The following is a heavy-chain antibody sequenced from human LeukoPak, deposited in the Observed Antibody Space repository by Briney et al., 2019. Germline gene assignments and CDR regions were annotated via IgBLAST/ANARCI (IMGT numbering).Heavy chain of an antibody. CDR2: ICTSGST. V-gene: IGHV4-4*07. D-gene: IGHD6-13*01. CDR3: ARDHDSSSWYSPDY. J-gene: IGHJ4*02. Sequence: SETLSLTCTVSGGSISTYCWSWIRQPAGKGLEWIGHICTSGSTNYNPSLKSRVTMSVDTSNNEFSLKLNSVTAADTAVYYCARDHDSSSWYSPDYWGQGTLVTVSS. CDR1: GGSISTYC.